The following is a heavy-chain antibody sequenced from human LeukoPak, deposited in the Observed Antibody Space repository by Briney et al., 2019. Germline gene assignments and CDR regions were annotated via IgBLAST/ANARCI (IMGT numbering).Heavy chain of an antibody. CDR1: GFTFSSYA. CDR3: AKASSRFGVVITFDY. Sequence: PGRSLRLSCAASGFTFSSYAMSWVRQAPGKGLEWVSAISGSGGSTYYADSVKGRFTISRDNSKNTLYLQMNSLRAEDTAVYYCAKASSRFGVVITFDYWGQGTLVTVSS. D-gene: IGHD3-3*01. J-gene: IGHJ4*02. CDR2: ISGSGGST. V-gene: IGHV3-23*01.